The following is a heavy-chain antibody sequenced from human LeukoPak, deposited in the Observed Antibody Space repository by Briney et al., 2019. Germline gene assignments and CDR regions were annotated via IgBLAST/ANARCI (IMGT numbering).Heavy chain of an antibody. J-gene: IGHJ5*02. CDR3: ARAFGPMIVVVITPISWFDP. V-gene: IGHV1-18*01. Sequence: ASVKVFCKASGYTFTSYGISWVRQAPGQGLEWMGWISAYNGNTNYAQKLQVRVTMTTDTSTSTAYMDLRSLRSGDTAVYYCARAFGPMIVVVITPISWFDPWGQGTLVTVSS. D-gene: IGHD3-22*01. CDR2: ISAYNGNT. CDR1: GYTFTSYG.